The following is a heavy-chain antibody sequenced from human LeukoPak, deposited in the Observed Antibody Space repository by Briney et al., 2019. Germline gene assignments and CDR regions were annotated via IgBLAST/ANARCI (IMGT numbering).Heavy chain of an antibody. J-gene: IGHJ5*02. V-gene: IGHV1-69*05. Sequence: SVKVSCKASGSTFTDYDISWVRQATGQGLEWMGGIIPIFGTANYAQKFQGRVTITTDESTSTAYMELSSLRSEDTAVYYCAREGGGELPSPYNWFDPWGQGTLVTVSS. CDR3: AREGGGELPSPYNWFDP. CDR1: GSTFTDYD. CDR2: IIPIFGTA. D-gene: IGHD1-26*01.